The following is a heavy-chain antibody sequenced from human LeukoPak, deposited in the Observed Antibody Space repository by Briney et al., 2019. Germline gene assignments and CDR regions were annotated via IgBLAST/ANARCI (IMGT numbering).Heavy chain of an antibody. CDR1: GFTFSSYA. CDR2: ISGGGTYT. J-gene: IGHJ4*02. V-gene: IGHV3-23*01. D-gene: IGHD4-17*01. Sequence: PGGSLRLSCLASGFTFSSYAMTWLRQAPGGGVEGVSAISGGGTYTYHADSVKGRFTVSRDNSRNSLYLQMNGLRAEDTAVYYCAKNFADGLAFYDYWGQGTLVTVSS. CDR3: AKNFADGLAFYDY.